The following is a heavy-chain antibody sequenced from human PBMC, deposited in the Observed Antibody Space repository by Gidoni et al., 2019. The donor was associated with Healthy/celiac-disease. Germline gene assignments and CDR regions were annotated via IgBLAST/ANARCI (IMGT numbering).Heavy chain of an antibody. J-gene: IGHJ4*02. Sequence: QVQLQQWGAGLLKPSETLSLTCAVYGGSFSGYYWSWIRQPPGKGLEWIGEINHSGSTNYNPSLKSRVTISVDTSKNQFSLKLSSVTAADTAVYYCGISGYYYSIRYYFDYWGQGTLVTVSS. CDR1: GGSFSGYY. CDR3: GISGYYYSIRYYFDY. V-gene: IGHV4-34*01. CDR2: INHSGST. D-gene: IGHD3-22*01.